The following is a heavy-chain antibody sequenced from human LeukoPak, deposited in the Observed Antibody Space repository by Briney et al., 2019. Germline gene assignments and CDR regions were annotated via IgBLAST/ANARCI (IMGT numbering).Heavy chain of an antibody. Sequence: ASVKVSCKASGYTFTDYYMHWVRQAPGQGLEWMGWINPNSGGTNYAQKFQGRVTMTRDTSISTAYMELSRLRSDDTAVYYCARDPPQDYDFWSFYYYYGMDVWGQGTTVTVSS. J-gene: IGHJ6*02. CDR2: INPNSGGT. CDR1: GYTFTDYY. CDR3: ARDPPQDYDFWSFYYYYGMDV. V-gene: IGHV1-2*02. D-gene: IGHD3-3*01.